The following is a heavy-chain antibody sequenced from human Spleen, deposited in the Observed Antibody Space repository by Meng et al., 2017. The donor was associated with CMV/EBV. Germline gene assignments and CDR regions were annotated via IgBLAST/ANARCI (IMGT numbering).Heavy chain of an antibody. Sequence: CNVSGASLNRGGYYWTWIRQHPEKGLEWIGYIYSGGTTYYNPSLTSRATISMGASEGQFSLTLRSVTASDTAVYYCAGRGRGTFAFWGQGILVTVSS. J-gene: IGHJ5*01. D-gene: IGHD3/OR15-3a*01. V-gene: IGHV4-31*03. CDR2: IYSGGTT. CDR3: AGRGRGTFAF. CDR1: GASLNRGGYY.